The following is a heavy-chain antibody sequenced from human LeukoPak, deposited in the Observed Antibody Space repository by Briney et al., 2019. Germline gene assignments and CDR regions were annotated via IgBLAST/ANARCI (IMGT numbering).Heavy chain of an antibody. Sequence: GGSLRLSCAASGFTFSTYAMSSVRQAPGKGLEWVSAISGGGGSTYYADSVRGRFTISRDNSKNTLYLQMNSLRADDTAVYYCAKGCGCDCYRSKYYYYGMDVWGQGTTVTVSS. J-gene: IGHJ6*02. CDR1: GFTFSTYA. CDR2: ISGGGGST. CDR3: AKGCGCDCYRSKYYYYGMDV. V-gene: IGHV3-23*01. D-gene: IGHD2-21*02.